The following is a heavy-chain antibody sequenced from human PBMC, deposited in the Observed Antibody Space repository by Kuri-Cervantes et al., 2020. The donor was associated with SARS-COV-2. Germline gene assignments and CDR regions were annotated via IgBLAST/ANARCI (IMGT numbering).Heavy chain of an antibody. V-gene: IGHV3-23*01. CDR3: AKEQYISIPTYFDY. CDR2: ISGSGGST. Sequence: GGSLRLACAASGFTFSSYGMHWVRQAPGKGLEWVSAISGSGGSTYYSDSVKGRFAISRDNSKNTLYLQMNSLRAEDTAVYYCAKEQYISIPTYFDYWGQGTLVTVSS. CDR1: GFTFSSYG. D-gene: IGHD6-13*01. J-gene: IGHJ4*02.